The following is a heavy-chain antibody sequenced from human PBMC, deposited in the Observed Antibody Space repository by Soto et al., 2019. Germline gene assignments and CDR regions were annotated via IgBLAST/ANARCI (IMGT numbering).Heavy chain of an antibody. CDR1: GGSISSGGYY. V-gene: IGHV4-31*03. J-gene: IGHJ4*02. CDR2: IYYSGGT. D-gene: IGHD3-10*01. CDR3: ARGVTMVRGVIHTPYFDY. Sequence: QVQLQESGPGLVKPSQTLSLTCTVSGGSISSGGYYWSWIRQHPGKGLEWIGYIYYSGGTYYNPSLKSRVTISVETSKNQFSLKLSSVTAADTAVYYCARGVTMVRGVIHTPYFDYWGQGTLVTVSS.